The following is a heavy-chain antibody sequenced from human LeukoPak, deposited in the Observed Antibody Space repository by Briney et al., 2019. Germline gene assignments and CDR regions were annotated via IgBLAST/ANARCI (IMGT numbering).Heavy chain of an antibody. Sequence: GGSLRLSCAASGFTFSDYYMSWIRQAPGKGLEWVSYISSSGSTIYYADSVKGRFTISRDNAKNSLYLQMNSLRAEDTAVYYCASPLVVIDSGAFDIWGQGTMVTVSS. V-gene: IGHV3-11*04. D-gene: IGHD2-21*01. J-gene: IGHJ3*02. CDR1: GFTFSDYY. CDR2: ISSSGSTI. CDR3: ASPLVVIDSGAFDI.